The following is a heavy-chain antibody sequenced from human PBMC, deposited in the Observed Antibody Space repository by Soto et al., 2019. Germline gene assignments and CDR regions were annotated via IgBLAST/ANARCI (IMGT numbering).Heavy chain of an antibody. CDR1: GFTFDDYA. V-gene: IGHV3-9*01. J-gene: IGHJ4*02. D-gene: IGHD4-17*01. CDR2: ISWNSGSI. Sequence: GGSLRLSCPASGFTFDDYAMHWVRQAPGKGLEWVSGISWNSGSIGYADSVKGRFTISRDNAKNSLYLQMNSLRAEDTALYYCAKSPSYYGDFDYWGQGTLVTVSS. CDR3: AKSPSYYGDFDY.